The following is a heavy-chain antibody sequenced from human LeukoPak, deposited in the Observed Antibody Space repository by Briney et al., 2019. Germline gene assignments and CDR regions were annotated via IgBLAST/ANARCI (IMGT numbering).Heavy chain of an antibody. V-gene: IGHV4-59*08. CDR3: ARSGIAVAGTSRYFDL. Sequence: SETLSLTCSVSGASISSHYWSWIRQPPGKGLEWIGYIHYSGSTNYNPSLKSRVTISVDTSKNQFSLKLSSVTAADTAVYYCARSGIAVAGTSRYFDLWGRGTLVTVSS. CDR1: GASISSHY. CDR2: IHYSGST. J-gene: IGHJ2*01. D-gene: IGHD6-19*01.